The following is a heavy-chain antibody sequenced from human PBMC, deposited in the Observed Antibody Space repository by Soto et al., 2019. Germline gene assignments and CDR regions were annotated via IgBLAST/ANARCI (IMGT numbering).Heavy chain of an antibody. CDR3: ARSYYDFWSGYSDWFDP. CDR1: GYTFTSYG. CDR2: ISAYNGNT. Sequence: ASVKVSFKASGYTFTSYGISWVRHAPGQGLEWMGWISAYNGNTNYAQKLQGRVTMTTDTSTSTAYMELRSLRSDDTAVYYCARSYYDFWSGYSDWFDPWGQGTLVTVSS. D-gene: IGHD3-3*01. V-gene: IGHV1-18*01. J-gene: IGHJ5*02.